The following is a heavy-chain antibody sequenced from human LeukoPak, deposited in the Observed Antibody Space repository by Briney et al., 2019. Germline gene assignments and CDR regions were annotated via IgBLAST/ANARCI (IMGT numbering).Heavy chain of an antibody. J-gene: IGHJ4*02. CDR3: ARHTYSGGKFDC. CDR1: GFTFSNYD. V-gene: IGHV3-48*03. CDR2: INSGGTTT. Sequence: GGSLRLSCAASGFTFSNYDMTWVRQAPGKGLEWISYINSGGTTTYYADSVKGRFTISRDSAKNSLYLQMNSLRAEDTAVYYCARHTYSGGKFDCWGQGTLVTVS. D-gene: IGHD5-12*01.